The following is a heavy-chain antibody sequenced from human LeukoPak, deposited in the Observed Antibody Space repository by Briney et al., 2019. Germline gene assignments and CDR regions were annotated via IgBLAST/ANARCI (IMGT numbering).Heavy chain of an antibody. CDR2: TYYRSKWYN. J-gene: IGHJ4*02. V-gene: IGHV6-1*01. CDR3: ARVGSVDIVACFFGY. D-gene: IGHD5-12*01. Sequence: SQTLSLTCAIPGDSVSSNSAAWNWIRQSPSRGLEWLGRTYYRSKWYNDYAVSVKSRITINPDTAKNQFSLQLDSLTPEDTAVYYCARVGSVDIVACFFGYWGQGTLVSVSS. CDR1: GDSVSSNSAA.